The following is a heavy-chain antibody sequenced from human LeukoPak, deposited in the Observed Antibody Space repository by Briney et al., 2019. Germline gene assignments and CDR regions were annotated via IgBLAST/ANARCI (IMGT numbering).Heavy chain of an antibody. CDR3: ARERGNY. CDR2: ISYDGSNK. J-gene: IGHJ4*02. V-gene: IGHV3-30-3*01. Sequence: GGSLRLSCAASGLTFSNYALHWVRQAPGKGLEWVALISYDGSNKYYADSVKGRFTISRDNAKNSLYLQMNSLRAEDTAVYYCARERGNYWGQGTLVTVSS. D-gene: IGHD3-16*01. CDR1: GLTFSNYA.